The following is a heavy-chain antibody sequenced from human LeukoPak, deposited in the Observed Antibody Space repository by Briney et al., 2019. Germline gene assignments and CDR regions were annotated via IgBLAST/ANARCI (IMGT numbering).Heavy chain of an antibody. CDR1: GYSFTSYW. V-gene: IGHV5-51*01. Sequence: GESLKISCKGSGYSFTSYWTGWVRQMPGKGLEWMGIIYPGDSDTRYSPSFQGQVTISADKSISTAYLQWSSLKASDTAMYYCARRNYDFWSGYYVDYWGQGTLVTVSS. J-gene: IGHJ4*02. D-gene: IGHD3-3*01. CDR2: IYPGDSDT. CDR3: ARRNYDFWSGYYVDY.